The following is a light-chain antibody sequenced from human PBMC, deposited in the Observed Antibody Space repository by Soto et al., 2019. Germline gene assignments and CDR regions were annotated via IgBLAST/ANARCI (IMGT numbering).Light chain of an antibody. J-gene: IGLJ3*02. CDR1: SSNIGAGYD. CDR2: GNS. CDR3: QSYDSRLSGTGV. Sequence: QSVLTQPPSVSGAPGQRVTISCTGSSSNIGAGYDVHWYQQLPGTAPKLLIYGNSNRPSGVPDRFSGSKSGTSASLAITGLQAEDEADYYCQSYDSRLSGTGVFGGGTKVTV. V-gene: IGLV1-40*01.